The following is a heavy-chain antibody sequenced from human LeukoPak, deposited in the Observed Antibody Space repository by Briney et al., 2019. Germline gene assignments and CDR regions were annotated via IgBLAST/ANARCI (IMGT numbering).Heavy chain of an antibody. Sequence: PGGSLRLSCAASGFTFSSYGMHWVRQAPGKGLEWVAVIWYDGSNKYYADSVKGRFTISRDNSKNTLYLQMNSLRAGDTAVYYCARSGYSSGWYGYFDYWGQGTLVTVSS. CDR1: GFTFSSYG. CDR2: IWYDGSNK. D-gene: IGHD6-19*01. J-gene: IGHJ4*02. CDR3: ARSGYSSGWYGYFDY. V-gene: IGHV3-33*01.